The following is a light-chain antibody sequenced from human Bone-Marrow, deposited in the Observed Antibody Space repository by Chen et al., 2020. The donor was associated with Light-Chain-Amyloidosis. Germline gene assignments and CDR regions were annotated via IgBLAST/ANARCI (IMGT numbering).Light chain of an antibody. Sequence: EIVLTQSPGTLSLSPGEGANLSCRASQTISSNYLTWYQQNFGQAPRLLIYGSSSRATGIPDRFTGSGSGTDFTLTSNRLEPEDFARYYCQQYGTSPLTVGGGTKVEIK. V-gene: IGKV3-20*01. CDR3: QQYGTSPLT. CDR2: GSS. CDR1: QTISSNY. J-gene: IGKJ4*01.